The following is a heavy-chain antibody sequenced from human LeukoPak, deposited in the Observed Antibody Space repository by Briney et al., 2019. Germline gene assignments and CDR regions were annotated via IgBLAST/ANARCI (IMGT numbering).Heavy chain of an antibody. D-gene: IGHD3-10*01. CDR1: GGSISSGSYY. Sequence: PSQTLSLTCTGSGGSISSGSYYWSWLRQPAGKGLEWIGRIYTSGCTKYNPSLKSRVTISVDTSKNQFSLKLSSVTAADTAVYYCARGREITMVRGVIMNTHNWFDPWGQGTLVTVSS. J-gene: IGHJ5*02. CDR3: ARGREITMVRGVIMNTHNWFDP. CDR2: IYTSGCT. V-gene: IGHV4-61*02.